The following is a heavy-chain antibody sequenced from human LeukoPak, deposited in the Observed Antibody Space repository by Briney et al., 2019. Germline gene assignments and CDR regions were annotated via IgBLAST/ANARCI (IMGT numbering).Heavy chain of an antibody. CDR3: ARAGYYYDSSGYL. V-gene: IGHV4-39*07. J-gene: IGHJ4*02. CDR1: GGSISSSSYY. CDR2: IYYSGST. Sequence: PSETLSLTCTVSGGSISSSSYYWGWIRQPPGKGLEWIGSIYYSGSTYYNPSLKSRVTISVDTSKNQFSLKLSSVTAADTAVYYCARAGYYYDSSGYLWGQGTLVTVSS. D-gene: IGHD3-22*01.